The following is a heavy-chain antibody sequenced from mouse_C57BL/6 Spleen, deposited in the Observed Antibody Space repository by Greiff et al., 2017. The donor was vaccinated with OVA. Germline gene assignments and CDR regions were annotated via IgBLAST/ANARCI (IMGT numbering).Heavy chain of an antibody. Sequence: EVQVVESGEGLVKPGGSLKLSCAASGFTFSSYAMSWVRQTPEKRLEWVAYISSGGDYIYYADTVKGRFTISRDNARNTLYLQMSSLKSEDTAMYYCTRVYGNYGSYFDYWGQGTTLTVSS. J-gene: IGHJ2*01. CDR1: GFTFSSYA. V-gene: IGHV5-9-1*02. CDR3: TRVYGNYGSYFDY. D-gene: IGHD2-1*01. CDR2: ISSGGDYI.